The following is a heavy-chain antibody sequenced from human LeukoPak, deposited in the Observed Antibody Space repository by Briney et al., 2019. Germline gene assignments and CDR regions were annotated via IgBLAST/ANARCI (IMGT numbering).Heavy chain of an antibody. CDR2: IYYSGST. D-gene: IGHD1-26*01. CDR3: ARVVGSGFDY. Sequence: PSETLSLTCTVSGGSISSYYWSWIRQPPGKGLEWMGYIYYSGSTNYNPSLKSRVTISVDTSENQFSLKLSSVTAADTAVYYCARVVGSGFDYWGQGTLVTVSS. J-gene: IGHJ4*02. V-gene: IGHV4-59*01. CDR1: GGSISSYY.